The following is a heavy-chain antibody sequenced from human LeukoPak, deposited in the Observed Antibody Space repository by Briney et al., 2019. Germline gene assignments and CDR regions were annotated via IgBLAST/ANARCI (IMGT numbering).Heavy chain of an antibody. J-gene: IGHJ4*02. CDR2: INHSGST. CDR3: ARISSHYRGVDY. Sequence: SETLSLTCTVSGGSISSYYWSWIRQPPGKGLEWIGEINHSGSTNYNPSLKSRVTISVDTSKNQFSLKLSSVTAADTAVYYCARISSHYRGVDYWGQGTLVTVSS. CDR1: GGSISSYY. D-gene: IGHD1-26*01. V-gene: IGHV4-34*01.